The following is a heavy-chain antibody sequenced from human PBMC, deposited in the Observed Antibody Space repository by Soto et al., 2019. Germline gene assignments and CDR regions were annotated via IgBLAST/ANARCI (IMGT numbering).Heavy chain of an antibody. J-gene: IGHJ5*02. D-gene: IGHD1-26*01. CDR2: INHSGST. CDR3: ARARVGATTWWFDP. CDR1: GGSFSGYY. Sequence: SATRSLTCAVYGGSFSGYYWSWIRQPPGKGLEWIGEINHSGSTNYNPSLKSRVTISVDTSKNQFSLKLSSVTAADTAVYYCARARVGATTWWFDPWGQGTLVTSPQ. V-gene: IGHV4-34*01.